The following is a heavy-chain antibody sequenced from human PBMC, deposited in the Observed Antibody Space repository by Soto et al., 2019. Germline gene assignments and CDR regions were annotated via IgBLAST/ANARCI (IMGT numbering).Heavy chain of an antibody. V-gene: IGHV1-3*01. D-gene: IGHD2-21*02. CDR3: ARELAFCGGDCNPGLVGYYYGMDV. Sequence: ASVKVSCKASEYTFANYPMHWVRQAPGQRLEWMGWINAGNGNTMYSQKFQGRVAFTSDTSASTAYMGLSSLRSEDTAVYYCARELAFCGGDCNPGLVGYYYGMDVWGQGTTVTVSS. CDR2: INAGNGNT. CDR1: EYTFANYP. J-gene: IGHJ6*02.